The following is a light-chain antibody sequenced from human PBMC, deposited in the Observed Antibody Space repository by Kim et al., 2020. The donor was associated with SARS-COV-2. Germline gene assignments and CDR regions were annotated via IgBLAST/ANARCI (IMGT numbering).Light chain of an antibody. CDR3: SSYAGTNNFYV. Sequence: QSVTISCTRTSSDVGGYNVVTWHQQHPGKAPKLIIYDVNKRPSGVPNRFSGSKSGNTASLTVSGLQAEDEADYYCSSYAGTNNFYVFGTGTKVTVL. CDR1: SSDVGGYNV. CDR2: DVN. J-gene: IGLJ1*01. V-gene: IGLV2-8*01.